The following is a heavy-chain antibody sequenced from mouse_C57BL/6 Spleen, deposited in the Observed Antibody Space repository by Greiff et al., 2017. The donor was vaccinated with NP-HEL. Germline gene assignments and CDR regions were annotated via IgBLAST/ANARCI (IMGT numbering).Heavy chain of an antibody. CDR2: ISSGGDYI. V-gene: IGHV5-9-1*02. CDR1: GFTFSSYA. Sequence: EVKLMESGAGLVKPGGSLKLSCAASGFTFSSYAMSWVRQTPEKRLEWVAYISSGGDYIYYADTVKGRFIISRDNARNTLYLQMSSLKSEDTAMYYCTRDGWLLNYFDYWGQGTTLTVSS. CDR3: TRDGWLLNYFDY. J-gene: IGHJ2*01. D-gene: IGHD2-3*01.